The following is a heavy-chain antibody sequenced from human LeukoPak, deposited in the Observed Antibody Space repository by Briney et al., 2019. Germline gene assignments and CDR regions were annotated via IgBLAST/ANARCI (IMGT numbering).Heavy chain of an antibody. CDR2: MNPNSGAT. J-gene: IGHJ4*02. D-gene: IGHD6-19*01. V-gene: IGHV1-2*02. CDR1: GYTFTAYY. Sequence: ASVKVSCKASGYTFTAYYMHWVRQAPGQGLEWMGWMNPNSGATHYAQKLQGRVTMTRDTSVSAAYMELSRLSYDDTAVYYCARAGVAVGLDYWGQGTVVTVSS. CDR3: ARAGVAVGLDY.